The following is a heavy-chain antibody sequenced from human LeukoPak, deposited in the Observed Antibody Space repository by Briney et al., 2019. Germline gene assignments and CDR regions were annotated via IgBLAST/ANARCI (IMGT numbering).Heavy chain of an antibody. D-gene: IGHD7-27*01. CDR3: AQDLAWGAFDH. V-gene: IGHV3-23*01. J-gene: IGHJ4*02. CDR1: GFIFSTYS. Sequence: GGSLRLSCAASGFIFSTYSMNWVRQAPGKGLEWVSGISPSGGGTYYADSVKGRFTISRDDSKNTLSLQMNSLRVEDTAVYYCAQDLAWGAFDHWGQGTLVTVSS. CDR2: ISPSGGGT.